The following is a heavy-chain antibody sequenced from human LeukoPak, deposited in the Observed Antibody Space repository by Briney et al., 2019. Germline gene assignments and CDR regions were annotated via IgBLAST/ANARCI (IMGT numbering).Heavy chain of an antibody. CDR2: INHSGCT. D-gene: IGHD6-13*01. J-gene: IGHJ5*02. V-gene: IGHV4-34*01. Sequence: PSETLSLTCAVYGGSFSGYYRSWIRQPPGKGLEWIGEINHSGCTNYNPSLKSRVTISVDTSKNQFSLKLSSVTAADTAVYYCARWSYSSSWYNWFDPWGQGTLVTVSS. CDR1: GGSFSGYY. CDR3: ARWSYSSSWYNWFDP.